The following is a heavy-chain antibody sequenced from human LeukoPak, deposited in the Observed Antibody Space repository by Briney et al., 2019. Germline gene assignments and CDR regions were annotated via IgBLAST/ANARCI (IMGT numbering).Heavy chain of an antibody. D-gene: IGHD5-18*01. Sequence: ASVKVSCKVSGYTLTELSMHWVRQAPGKGLEWMGGFDPEDGETIYAQKFQGRVTMTEDTPTDTAYMELSSLRSEDTAVYYCATIKRGYSYGFKLWFDPWGQGTLVTVSS. CDR2: FDPEDGET. CDR1: GYTLTELS. J-gene: IGHJ5*02. CDR3: ATIKRGYSYGFKLWFDP. V-gene: IGHV1-24*01.